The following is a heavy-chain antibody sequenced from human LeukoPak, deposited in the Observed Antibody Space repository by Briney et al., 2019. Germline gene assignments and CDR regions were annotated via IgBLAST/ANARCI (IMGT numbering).Heavy chain of an antibody. V-gene: IGHV3-53*01. Sequence: GGSLRLSCAASGFTVSSNYMSWVRQAPGKGLEWVSVIYSGGSTYYADSVKGRFTISRHNSKNTLYLQMNSLKAEDTAVYYCRGHYHDSSGSYFDYWGQGTLVTVSS. D-gene: IGHD3-22*01. CDR1: GFTVSSNY. CDR3: RGHYHDSSGSYFDY. J-gene: IGHJ4*02. CDR2: IYSGGST.